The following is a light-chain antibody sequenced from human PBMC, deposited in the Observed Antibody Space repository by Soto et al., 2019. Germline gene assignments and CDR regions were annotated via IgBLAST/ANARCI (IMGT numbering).Light chain of an antibody. J-gene: IGKJ1*01. Sequence: EIVLTQSPAILSLSPGERATLSCRANQGVSDYLAWYQQKPGQAPRLLIYDASDRATGIPDRFSGRGSGTDFTLTISRLEPEDFAVYYCQQYGGSPMTFGQGTKVDIK. CDR1: QGVSDY. CDR3: QQYGGSPMT. V-gene: IGKV3-20*01. CDR2: DAS.